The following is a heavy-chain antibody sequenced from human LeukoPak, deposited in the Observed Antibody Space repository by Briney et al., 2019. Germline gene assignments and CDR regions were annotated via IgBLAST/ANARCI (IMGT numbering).Heavy chain of an antibody. D-gene: IGHD4-23*01. CDR2: INHSGST. V-gene: IGHV4-34*01. J-gene: IGHJ3*02. CDR1: GGSFSGYY. Sequence: PSETLSLTCAVYGGSFSGYYWSWIRQPPGKGLEWIGEINHSGSTNYNPSLKSRVTISVDTSKNQFSLKLSSVTAADTAVYYCATLKGRWHAFDIWGQGTMVTVSS. CDR3: ATLKGRWHAFDI.